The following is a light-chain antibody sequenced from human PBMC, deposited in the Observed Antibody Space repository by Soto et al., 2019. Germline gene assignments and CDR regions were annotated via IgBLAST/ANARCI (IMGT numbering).Light chain of an antibody. CDR3: QQYGSSLMYT. V-gene: IGKV3-20*01. J-gene: IGKJ2*01. CDR1: QSVSSSY. CDR2: GAS. Sequence: EIVLTQSPGTLSLSPGEIATLSCRASQSVSSSYLGWYQQKPGQAPRLLIYGASSRATGIPDRFSGSGSGTDFTLTISRLEPEDFAVYYCQQYGSSLMYTFGQGTKLEIK.